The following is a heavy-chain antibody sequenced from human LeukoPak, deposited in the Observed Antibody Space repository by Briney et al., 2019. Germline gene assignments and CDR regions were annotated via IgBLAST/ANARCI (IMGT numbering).Heavy chain of an antibody. CDR1: GFTVSSNY. Sequence: GGSLRLSCAASGFTVSSNYMTWVRQAPGKGLEWVSTISNSDGNTYYADSVKGRFTISRDNSKNTLYLQMNSLRAEDTAVYYCARGGSYLSAFDIWGQGTMVTVSS. J-gene: IGHJ3*02. CDR3: ARGGSYLSAFDI. D-gene: IGHD1-26*01. CDR2: ISNSDGNT. V-gene: IGHV3-53*01.